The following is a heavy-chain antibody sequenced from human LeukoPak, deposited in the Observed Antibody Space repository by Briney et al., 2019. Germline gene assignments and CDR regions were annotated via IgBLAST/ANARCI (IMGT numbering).Heavy chain of an antibody. CDR2: IRGSGSST. V-gene: IGHV3-23*01. J-gene: IGHJ4*02. D-gene: IGHD1-26*01. Sequence: GGSLRLSCAASGFSFSSNTMSWVRQAAGKGLEWVSGIRGSGSSTYFADSVKGRFTNSSDNSNQTLYLQMNSLRVEDTAVYYCAKEVSGSYSPTDYWGQGTLVTVSS. CDR1: GFSFSSNT. CDR3: AKEVSGSYSPTDY.